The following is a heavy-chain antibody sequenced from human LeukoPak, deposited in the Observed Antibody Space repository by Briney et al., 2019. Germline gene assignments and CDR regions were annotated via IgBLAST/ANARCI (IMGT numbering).Heavy chain of an antibody. V-gene: IGHV4-4*07. CDR3: ARDVYGSGSYYD. Sequence: PLETLSLTCTVSGGSIISYYWSWIRQPAGKGLEWIGRIYTSGSTNYNPSLKSRVTISVDKSKNQFSLKLSSVTAADTAVYYCARDVYGSGSYYDWGQGTLVTVSS. D-gene: IGHD3-10*01. CDR2: IYTSGST. J-gene: IGHJ4*02. CDR1: GGSIISYY.